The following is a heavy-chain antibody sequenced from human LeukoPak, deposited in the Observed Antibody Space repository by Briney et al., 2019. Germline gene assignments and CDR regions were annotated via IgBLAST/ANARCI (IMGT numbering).Heavy chain of an antibody. CDR2: INPSGGGT. D-gene: IGHD2-15*01. CDR1: GYTFTNYY. CDR3: ARGVVVAANWFDP. J-gene: IGHJ5*02. V-gene: IGHV1-46*01. Sequence: ASVKVSCKASGYTFTNYYMHWVRQAPGQGLEWMGIINPSGGGTTYAQKFQGSVTMTRDTSTSTVYMELRSLRSDDTAVYYCARGVVVAANWFDPWGQGTLVTVSS.